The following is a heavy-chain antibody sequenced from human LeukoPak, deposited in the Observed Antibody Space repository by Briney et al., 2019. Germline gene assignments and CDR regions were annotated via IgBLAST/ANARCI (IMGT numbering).Heavy chain of an antibody. CDR2: IYTSGST. CDR3: ARVIAAAPNLDAFDI. CDR1: GGSFSGYY. Sequence: SETLSLTCAVYGGSFSGYYWSWIRQPAGKGLEWIGRIYTSGSTNYNPSLKSRVTMSVDTSKNQFSLKLSSVTAADTAVYYCARVIAAAPNLDAFDIWGQGTMVTVSS. D-gene: IGHD6-13*01. J-gene: IGHJ3*02. V-gene: IGHV4-59*10.